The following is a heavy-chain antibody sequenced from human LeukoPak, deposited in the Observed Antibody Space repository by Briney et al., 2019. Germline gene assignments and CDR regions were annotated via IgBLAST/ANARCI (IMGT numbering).Heavy chain of an antibody. CDR1: GFTFSSYP. CDR3: VKVSVTGTSVDY. Sequence: GGSLRLSCSASGFTFSSYPMHWVRQAAGKGLQYVSDISSNGGITYYADSVKDRFTISRDNSKNTLYLQMSSLRAEDMAVYYCVKVSVTGTSVDYWGQGTLVTVSS. CDR2: ISSNGGIT. J-gene: IGHJ4*02. D-gene: IGHD6-19*01. V-gene: IGHV3-64D*06.